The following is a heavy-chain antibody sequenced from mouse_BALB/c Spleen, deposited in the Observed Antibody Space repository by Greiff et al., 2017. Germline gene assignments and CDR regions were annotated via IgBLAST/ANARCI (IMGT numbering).Heavy chain of an antibody. J-gene: IGHJ2*01. CDR2: ISTYYGDA. CDR3: ARSIDGYYPFFDY. V-gene: IGHV1S137*01. D-gene: IGHD2-3*01. Sequence: VQLQQSGAELVRPGVSVKISCKGSGYTFTDYAMHWVKQSHAKSLEWIGVISTYYGDASYNQKFKGKATMTVDKSSSTAYMELARLTSEDSAIYYCARSIDGYYPFFDYWGQGTTLTVS. CDR1: GYTFTDYA.